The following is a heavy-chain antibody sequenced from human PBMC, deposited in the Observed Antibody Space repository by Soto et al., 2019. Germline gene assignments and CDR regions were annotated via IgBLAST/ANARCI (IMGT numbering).Heavy chain of an antibody. CDR2: IIPIFGTA. CDR3: ARGAVIIASNWFDP. Sequence: QVQLVQSGAEVKKPGSSVKVSCKASGGTFSSYAISWVRQAPGQGLEWMGGIIPIFGTANYAQKFQGRVTITADETTSTAYMELSSLRSKDTALYYCARGAVIIASNWFDPWGQRTLVTVSS. CDR1: GGTFSSYA. J-gene: IGHJ5*02. V-gene: IGHV1-69*01. D-gene: IGHD3-16*02.